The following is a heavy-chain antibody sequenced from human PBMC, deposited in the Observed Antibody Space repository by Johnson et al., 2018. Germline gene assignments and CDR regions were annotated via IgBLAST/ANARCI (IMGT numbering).Heavy chain of an antibody. V-gene: IGHV3-15*07. Sequence: EVQLVESGGGLVKPGGSLGLSCAVSGLDLNYAWMNWVRPAPGNGPAWVGRINGITDGESDYAAPVKARIIISRDDSRKALYLQRNSLRVEDTAVYYCARYDSSGYYYYAMDVWGKGTTVTVSS. CDR3: ARYDSSGYYYYAMDV. J-gene: IGHJ6*04. D-gene: IGHD3-22*01. CDR2: INGITDGES. CDR1: GLDLNYAW.